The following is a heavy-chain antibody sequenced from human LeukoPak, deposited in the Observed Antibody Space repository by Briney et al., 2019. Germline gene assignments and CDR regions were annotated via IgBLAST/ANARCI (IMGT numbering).Heavy chain of an antibody. D-gene: IGHD3-22*01. V-gene: IGHV3-30-3*01. CDR1: GFTFSDYA. J-gene: IGHJ4*02. Sequence: GRSLRLSCAASGFTFSDYAMHWVRQAPGKGLEWVAVISKDGSDKYYPGSVRGRFTISRDNAKNSLYLQMNSLRAEDTAVYYCARAAGFYYPPPGDYWGQGTLVTVSS. CDR2: ISKDGSDK. CDR3: ARAAGFYYPPPGDY.